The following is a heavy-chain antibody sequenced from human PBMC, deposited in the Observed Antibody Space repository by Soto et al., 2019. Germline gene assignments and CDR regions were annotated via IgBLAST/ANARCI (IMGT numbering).Heavy chain of an antibody. J-gene: IGHJ5*02. Sequence: PGKGLEWIGEISQSGFTNYNPSLENRVNMSVDTSKSQFSLHLTSVTAADTAVYYCARGLFSSGWYSYFDPWGQGTPVTAPQ. CDR3: ARGLFSSGWYSYFDP. D-gene: IGHD6-19*01. CDR2: ISQSGFT. V-gene: IGHV4-34*01.